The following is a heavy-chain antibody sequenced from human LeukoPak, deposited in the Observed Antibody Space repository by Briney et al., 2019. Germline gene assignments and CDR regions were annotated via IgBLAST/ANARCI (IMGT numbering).Heavy chain of an antibody. D-gene: IGHD1-26*01. CDR2: INHSGST. V-gene: IGHV4-34*01. Sequence: SETLSLTCAVYGGSFSGYYWSWIRQPPGKGLEWIGEINHSGSTNYNPSLKSRVTISVDTSKNQFSLKLSSVTAADTAVYYCADGGSSTADYWGQGTLVTVSS. CDR1: GGSFSGYY. J-gene: IGHJ4*02. CDR3: ADGGSSTADY.